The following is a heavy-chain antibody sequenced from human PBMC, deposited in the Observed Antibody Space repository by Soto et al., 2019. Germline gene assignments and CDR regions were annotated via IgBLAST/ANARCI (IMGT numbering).Heavy chain of an antibody. D-gene: IGHD2-21*02. J-gene: IGHJ5*02. CDR3: VRDGRLQLQGEFFDH. CDR2: ISSTSSYI. CDR1: GFSFSSHS. V-gene: IGHV3-21*06. Sequence: PGGSLRLSCAASGFSFSSHSMNWVRQAPGRGLEWVSSISSTSSYIHHAASVKGRVTISRDNAKSSLYLQLDGLRVDDTAVYYCVRDGRLQLQGEFFDHWGQGILVTVSS.